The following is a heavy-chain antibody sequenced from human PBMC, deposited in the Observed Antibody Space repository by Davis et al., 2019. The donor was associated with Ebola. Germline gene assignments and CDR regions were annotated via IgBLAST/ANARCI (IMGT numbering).Heavy chain of an antibody. CDR2: IWYDGSKK. D-gene: IGHD6-6*01. Sequence: PGGSLRLSCAASGFTFSDYGMHWVRQAPGKGLEWVAIIWYDGSKKDYADSVKGRFTISRDNAKNSLYLQMNSLRAEDTAVYYCARSSIAARPGYYYGMDVWGQGTTVTVSS. CDR1: GFTFSDYG. V-gene: IGHV3-33*01. J-gene: IGHJ6*02. CDR3: ARSSIAARPGYYYGMDV.